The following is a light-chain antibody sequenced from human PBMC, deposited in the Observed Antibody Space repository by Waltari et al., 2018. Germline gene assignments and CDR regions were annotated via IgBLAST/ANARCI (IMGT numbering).Light chain of an antibody. Sequence: QSALTQPASVSGSPGQSITISCTGTSSDVGRYNLVSWSQQYPGKAPKLMIYEVNNRPSGVSHRFSGSKSGNTASLTISGLQAEDEADYYCCSYAGGSTPWVFGGGTKLTVL. CDR1: SSDVGRYNL. CDR3: CSYAGGSTPWV. V-gene: IGLV2-23*02. J-gene: IGLJ3*02. CDR2: EVN.